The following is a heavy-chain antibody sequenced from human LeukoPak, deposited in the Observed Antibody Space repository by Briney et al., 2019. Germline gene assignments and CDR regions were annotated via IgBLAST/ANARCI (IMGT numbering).Heavy chain of an antibody. D-gene: IGHD3-10*01. J-gene: IGHJ6*03. V-gene: IGHV4-59*11. Sequence: SETLSLTCTVSGGSISSHYWSWIRQPPGKGLEWIGDIYYSGSTNYNPSLKSRVTISVDTSKNQFSLKRSSVTAADTAVYYCEREGRLITMVRGVNNYYYYYYMDVWGKGTTVTISS. CDR2: IYYSGST. CDR1: GGSISSHY. CDR3: EREGRLITMVRGVNNYYYYYYMDV.